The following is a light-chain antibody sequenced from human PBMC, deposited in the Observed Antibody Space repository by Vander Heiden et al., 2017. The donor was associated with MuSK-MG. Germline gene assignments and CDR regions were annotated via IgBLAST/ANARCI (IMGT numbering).Light chain of an antibody. J-gene: IGLJ1*01. V-gene: IGLV2-14*01. Sequence: QSALTQPASVSGSPGQSITISCTGTSSDVGGYNYVSWYQQHPGKALKLVIYDVSKRPSGVSNRFSGSKSGNTASLTISGLQAEDEADYYCSSYTSSSTYVFGTGTKVTVL. CDR1: SSDVGGYNY. CDR3: SSYTSSSTYV. CDR2: DVS.